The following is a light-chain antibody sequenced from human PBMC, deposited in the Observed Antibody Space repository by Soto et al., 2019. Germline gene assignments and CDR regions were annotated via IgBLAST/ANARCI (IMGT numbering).Light chain of an antibody. Sequence: EIVLTQSPGTLSLSQGERATLSCRASQSVSSSYLAWYQQKPGQAPRLLIYGASSRATGIPDRFIGSGSGTDFTLTISRLEPEDFAVYYCQQYGSSPFAFGPVTKVDIK. V-gene: IGKV3-20*01. CDR2: GAS. CDR3: QQYGSSPFA. J-gene: IGKJ3*01. CDR1: QSVSSSY.